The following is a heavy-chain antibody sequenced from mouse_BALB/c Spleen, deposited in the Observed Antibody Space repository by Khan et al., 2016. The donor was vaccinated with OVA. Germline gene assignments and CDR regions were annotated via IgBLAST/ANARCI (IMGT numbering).Heavy chain of an antibody. J-gene: IGHJ4*01. CDR1: GYTFTNYG. CDR3: ARPPYFSYTLDH. D-gene: IGHD2-10*01. Sequence: QIQLVQSGPELKKPGETDKISCKASGYTFTNYGMNWVKQSPGKALKWMGWINTYTGEPTYADDFKGRFAFSLETSASTAYLQINNLKNEDTATDCCARPPYFSYTLDHWGQGTSVTVSS. CDR2: INTYTGEP. V-gene: IGHV9-3-1*01.